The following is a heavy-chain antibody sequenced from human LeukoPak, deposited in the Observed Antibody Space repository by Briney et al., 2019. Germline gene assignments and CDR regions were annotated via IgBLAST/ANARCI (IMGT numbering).Heavy chain of an antibody. J-gene: IGHJ4*02. D-gene: IGHD3-10*01. CDR2: ISWNSGSI. CDR1: GFTFSSYW. Sequence: GGSLRLSCAASGFTFSSYWMHWVRQAPGKGLEWVSGISWNSGSIGYADSVKGRFTISRDNAKNSLYLQMNSLRAEDTALYYCAKGHDSNYYGSGSYKVWGQGTLVTVSS. V-gene: IGHV3-9*01. CDR3: AKGHDSNYYGSGSYKV.